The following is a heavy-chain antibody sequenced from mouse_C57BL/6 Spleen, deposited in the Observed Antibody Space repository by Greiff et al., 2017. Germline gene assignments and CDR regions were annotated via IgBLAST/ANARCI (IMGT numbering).Heavy chain of an antibody. D-gene: IGHD1-1*01. J-gene: IGHJ4*01. CDR3: SGRYDSSFYAIDY. V-gene: IGHV1-69*01. CDR2: IDPADSYT. Sequence: QVQLQQPGAELVMPGASVKLSCKASGYTFTSYWMHWVKQRPGQGLEWIGEIDPADSYTNYNQKFKGKSTLTVDKSSSTAYMQLSSLTSEDSEVXYCSGRYDSSFYAIDYWGQGTSVTVSS. CDR1: GYTFTSYW.